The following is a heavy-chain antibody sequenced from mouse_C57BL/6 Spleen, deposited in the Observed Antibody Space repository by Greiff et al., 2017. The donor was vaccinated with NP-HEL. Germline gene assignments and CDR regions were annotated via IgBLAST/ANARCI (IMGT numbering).Heavy chain of an antibody. CDR3: TRGGYYSSSYDY. J-gene: IGHJ2*01. D-gene: IGHD1-1*01. Sequence: VQLKQSGAELVRPGASVTLSCKASGYTFTDYEMHWVKQTPVHGLEWIGAIDPETGGTAYNQKFKGKAILTADKSSSTAYMELRSLTSEDSAVYYCTRGGYYSSSYDYWGQGTTLTVSS. CDR1: GYTFTDYE. V-gene: IGHV1-15*01. CDR2: IDPETGGT.